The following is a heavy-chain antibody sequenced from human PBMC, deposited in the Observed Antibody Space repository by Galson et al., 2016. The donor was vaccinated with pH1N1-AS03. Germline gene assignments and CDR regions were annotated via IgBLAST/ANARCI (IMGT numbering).Heavy chain of an antibody. D-gene: IGHD2-15*01. CDR3: ARGLGYCSGKQCFVHFDP. J-gene: IGHJ5*02. V-gene: IGHV4-38-2*02. CDR2: IYHAANT. Sequence: SETLSLTCTVSGLSISSGSYWGWIRQSPGKGLEWIGNIYHAANTYYNPSFKTRVTMSVDTSKSQFSLSLRSVTAADTAMYYWARGLGYCSGKQCFVHFDPWGQGIRVTVSS. CDR1: GLSISSGSY.